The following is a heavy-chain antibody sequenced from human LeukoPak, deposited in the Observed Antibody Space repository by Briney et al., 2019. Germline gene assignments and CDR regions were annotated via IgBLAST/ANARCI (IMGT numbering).Heavy chain of an antibody. CDR3: AREGLATVTSEY. CDR1: RHNFISYD. Sequence: GAPVKVSCKASRHNFISYDISWVRQAPGQRLEWMGWISAYSGNTNYAQKLQGRVTMTTDTSTSTAYMELRSLRSDDMAVYYCAREGLATVTSEYWGQGTLVTVSS. CDR2: ISAYSGNT. D-gene: IGHD4-17*01. J-gene: IGHJ4*02. V-gene: IGHV1-18*03.